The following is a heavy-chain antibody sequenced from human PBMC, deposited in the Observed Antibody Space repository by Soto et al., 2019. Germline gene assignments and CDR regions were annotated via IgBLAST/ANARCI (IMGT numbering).Heavy chain of an antibody. V-gene: IGHV4-39*01. Sequence: SETLSLTCTVSGGSISSSSYSWGWIRQPPGKGLEGIGSFFYSGSPYYTPSLKSRVTISLDTSKNQLSLKLSSGPAADTAVYYCARCDYDFWSGYSFNWFDPWGQGTLVTVSS. CDR1: GGSISSSSYS. J-gene: IGHJ5*02. D-gene: IGHD3-3*01. CDR2: FFYSGSP. CDR3: ARCDYDFWSGYSFNWFDP.